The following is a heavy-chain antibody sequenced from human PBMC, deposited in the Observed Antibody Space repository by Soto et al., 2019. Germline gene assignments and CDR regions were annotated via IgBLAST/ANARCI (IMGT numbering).Heavy chain of an antibody. J-gene: IGHJ5*02. V-gene: IGHV1-18*01. D-gene: IGHD3-3*01. CDR2: ISAYNGNT. CDR3: AGDTITIFGVVTPDWFDP. CDR1: GYTFTRYG. Sequence: SGKGSCKASGYTFTRYGISWGRQAPGQGLEWMGWISAYNGNTNYAQKLQGRVTMTTDTSTSTAYMELRSLRSDDTAVYYCAGDTITIFGVVTPDWFDPWGQGTLVTVSS.